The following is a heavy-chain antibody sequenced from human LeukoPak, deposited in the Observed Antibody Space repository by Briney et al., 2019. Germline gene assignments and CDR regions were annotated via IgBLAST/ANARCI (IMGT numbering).Heavy chain of an antibody. D-gene: IGHD2-15*01. CDR1: GFLFSSSW. Sequence: GGSLRLSCTTSGFLFSSSWMSWVRQAPGKGLEWVANIGPDGSDKQYVDSMKGRFTISRDNAQNSVYLHMNSLTAEDTAVYYCTRFRRSAQSYWGQGTLVTVSS. J-gene: IGHJ4*02. CDR3: TRFRRSAQSY. V-gene: IGHV3-7*01. CDR2: IGPDGSDK.